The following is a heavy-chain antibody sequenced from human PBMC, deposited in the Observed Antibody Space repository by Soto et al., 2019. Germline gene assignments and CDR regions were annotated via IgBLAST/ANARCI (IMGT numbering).Heavy chain of an antibody. CDR1: GFTFSSYE. CDR2: ISSSGSNI. J-gene: IGHJ5*02. CDR3: ARSCERYNWNSFDP. Sequence: PRGPLRLSCEVSGFTFSSYEMNWVRQAPGKGLEWVSYISSSGSNICYADSVKGRFNISRDSAKNSLYLQMNSLRAEDTAVYYCARSCERYNWNSFDPWGQGTLVTVSS. D-gene: IGHD1-20*01. V-gene: IGHV3-48*03.